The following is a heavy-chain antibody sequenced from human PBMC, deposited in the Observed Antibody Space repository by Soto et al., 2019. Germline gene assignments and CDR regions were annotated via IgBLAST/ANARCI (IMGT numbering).Heavy chain of an antibody. Sequence: EVQLVESGGGLVKPGGSLRLSCAASGFTFSSYSMNWVRQAPGKGLEWVSSISSSSSYIYYADSVKGRFTISIDNAKNSLYLQMNSLRAEDTAVYYCARLNYYDSSDDAFDIWGQGTMVTVSS. V-gene: IGHV3-21*01. J-gene: IGHJ3*02. CDR2: ISSSSSYI. D-gene: IGHD3-22*01. CDR1: GFTFSSYS. CDR3: ARLNYYDSSDDAFDI.